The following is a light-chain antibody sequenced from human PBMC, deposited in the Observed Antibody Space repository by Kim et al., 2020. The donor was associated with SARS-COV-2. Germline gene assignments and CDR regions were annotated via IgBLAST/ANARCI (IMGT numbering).Light chain of an antibody. CDR2: QDS. V-gene: IGLV3-1*01. CDR1: KLGDKF. Sequence: VSPGQTASITCSGDKLGDKFACWYQQKPGQSPVLVIYQDSKRPSGIPERFSGSNSGNTATLTIRGTQAMDEADYYCQAWDSSTAVFGGGTKLTVL. CDR3: QAWDSSTAV. J-gene: IGLJ3*02.